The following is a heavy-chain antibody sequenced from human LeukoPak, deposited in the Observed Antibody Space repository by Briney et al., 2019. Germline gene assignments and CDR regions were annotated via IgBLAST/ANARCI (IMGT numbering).Heavy chain of an antibody. J-gene: IGHJ5*02. CDR3: ARRPEGGWFDP. CDR1: GYSLTSNW. D-gene: IGHD2-15*01. V-gene: IGHV5-10-1*01. CDR2: FDPSDSYT. Sequence: GESMKISSKSSGYSLTSNWISWVSQMPGKGLEWMGRFDPSDSYTNYSPSFQGHVTISADTSISPASLQWSSLTASDTAMYYCARRPEGGWFDPWGQGTLVTVSS.